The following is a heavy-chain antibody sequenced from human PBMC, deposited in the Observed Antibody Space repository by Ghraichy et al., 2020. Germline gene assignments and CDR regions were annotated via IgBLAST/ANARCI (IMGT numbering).Heavy chain of an antibody. CDR2: IRGASTTI. D-gene: IGHD4-23*01. V-gene: IGHV3-48*03. CDR3: VRGLRWEPADY. Sequence: GRGLGGGSYIRGASTTIYYAESVKGRFTTSRDNARNSLYLQMSSLRVEDTAIYYCVRGLRWEPADYWGQGTLVTVSS. J-gene: IGHJ4*02.